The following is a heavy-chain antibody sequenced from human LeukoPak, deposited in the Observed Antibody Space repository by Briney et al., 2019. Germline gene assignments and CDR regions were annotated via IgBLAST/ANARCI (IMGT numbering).Heavy chain of an antibody. J-gene: IGHJ4*02. CDR1: GFTFSSYA. Sequence: QAGGSLGLSCAASGFTFSSYAMSWVRQAPGKGLEWVSAISASGGSTYYADSVKGRFTISRDNSQNTLYLQVNSLRAEDTAVYYCAKGLVPAAIRVVDYWGQGTLVTVSS. CDR3: AKGLVPAAIRVVDY. D-gene: IGHD2-2*01. V-gene: IGHV3-23*01. CDR2: ISASGGST.